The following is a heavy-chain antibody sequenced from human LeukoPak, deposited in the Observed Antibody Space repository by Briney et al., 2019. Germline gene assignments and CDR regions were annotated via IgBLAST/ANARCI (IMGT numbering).Heavy chain of an antibody. CDR3: AKQLGYCSDGSCYFPY. CDR2: IKPDGSAQ. Sequence: GGSLRLSCATSGFTFSSNWMSWVRHVPGRGLDWVANIKPDGSAQYYAASVKGRFTISRDNSKSTLCLQMNSLRAEDTAVYYCAKQLGYCSDGSCYFPYWGQGTLVTVSS. D-gene: IGHD2-15*01. CDR1: GFTFSSNW. V-gene: IGHV3-7*03. J-gene: IGHJ4*02.